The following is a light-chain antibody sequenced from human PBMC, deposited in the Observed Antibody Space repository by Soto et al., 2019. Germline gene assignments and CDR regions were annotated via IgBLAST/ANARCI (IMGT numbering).Light chain of an antibody. Sequence: QSVLTQPRSVSGSPGQSVTISCTGTSSDVGGYNSVSWYQQHPGKAPKLMIFDVSKWPSGVPDRFSGSKSGNTASLTISGLQTGDEADYYCSSYTGVSTYVFGNGTKVTVL. CDR2: DVS. V-gene: IGLV2-11*01. CDR1: SSDVGGYNS. CDR3: SSYTGVSTYV. J-gene: IGLJ1*01.